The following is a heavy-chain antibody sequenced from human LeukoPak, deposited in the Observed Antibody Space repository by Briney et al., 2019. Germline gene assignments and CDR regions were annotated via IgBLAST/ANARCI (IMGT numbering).Heavy chain of an antibody. V-gene: IGHV3-30-3*01. J-gene: IGHJ4*02. CDR2: ISYDGSNK. D-gene: IGHD6-19*01. CDR3: ARDRSPLYSSPLGDFDY. CDR1: GFTFSSYA. Sequence: GGSLRLSCAASGFTFSSYAMHWVRQAPGKGLEWVAVISYDGSNKYYADSVKGRFTISRDNSKNTLYLQMNSLRAEDTAVYYCARDRSPLYSSPLGDFDYWGQGTLVTVSS.